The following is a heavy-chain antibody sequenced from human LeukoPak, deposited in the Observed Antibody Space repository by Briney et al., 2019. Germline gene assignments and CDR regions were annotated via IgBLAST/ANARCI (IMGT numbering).Heavy chain of an antibody. CDR3: ARGTNGVITDYYYYGMDV. Sequence: ASVTVSCKASGYTFTSYYMHWVRQAPGQGLEWMGGIIPIFGTANYAQKFQGRVTITADESTSTAYMELSSLRSEDTAVYYCARGTNGVITDYYYYGMDVWGQGTTVTVSS. CDR1: GYTFTSYY. J-gene: IGHJ6*02. D-gene: IGHD3-22*01. CDR2: IIPIFGTA. V-gene: IGHV1-69*13.